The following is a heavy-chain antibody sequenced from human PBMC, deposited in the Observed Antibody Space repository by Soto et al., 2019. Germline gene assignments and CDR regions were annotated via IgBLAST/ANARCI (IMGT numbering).Heavy chain of an antibody. CDR1: GVTVSSYW. J-gene: IGHJ5*02. V-gene: IGHV3-7*01. CDR3: ARAVVADDNWFDP. Sequence: GGFLRLSCAASGVTVSSYWMSWVRQAPGKGLEWVANIKQDGSEKYYVDSVKGRFTISRDNAKNSLYLQMNSLRAEDTAVYYCARAVVADDNWFDPWGQGTLVTVSS. CDR2: IKQDGSEK. D-gene: IGHD2-15*01.